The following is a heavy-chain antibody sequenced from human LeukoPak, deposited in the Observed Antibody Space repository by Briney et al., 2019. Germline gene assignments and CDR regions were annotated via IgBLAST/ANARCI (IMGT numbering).Heavy chain of an antibody. CDR1: GFTFDDYA. CDR3: AKDSSGSYYGPGRFFDY. D-gene: IGHD1-26*01. CDR2: ISWDSGSI. Sequence: GRSLRLSCAASGFTFDDYAMHWVRQAPGKGLEWVSGISWDSGSIGYADSVKGRFTISRDNAKNSLYLQMNSLRAEDMAFYYCAKDSSGSYYGPGRFFDYWGQGTLVTVSS. V-gene: IGHV3-9*03. J-gene: IGHJ4*02.